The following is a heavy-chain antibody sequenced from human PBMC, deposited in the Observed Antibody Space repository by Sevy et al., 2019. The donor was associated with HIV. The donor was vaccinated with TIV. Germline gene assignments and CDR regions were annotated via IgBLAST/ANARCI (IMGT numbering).Heavy chain of an antibody. CDR3: ARHIVLMVYEPHKDGFDI. V-gene: IGHV3-11*01. CDR2: ISSGGSSI. D-gene: IGHD2-8*01. Sequence: GGSLRLSCADSGFTFSDYYMSWIRQAPGKGLEWISYISSGGSSIKYADSVKGRFTISRDNAKNSLYLQMNSLRAEDTAVYYCARHIVLMVYEPHKDGFDIWGQGTMVTVSS. CDR1: GFTFSDYY. J-gene: IGHJ3*02.